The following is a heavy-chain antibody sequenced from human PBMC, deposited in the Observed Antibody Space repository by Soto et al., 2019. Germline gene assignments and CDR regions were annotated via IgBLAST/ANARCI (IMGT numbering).Heavy chain of an antibody. Sequence: GGSLRLSCATSGFTFNTYPMTWVRQAPGKGLEWVSSISSTAGKTSSYADSVKGRFAISRDFSDNTVYLQMDNLRVDDTAVYFCAKGVLSFHYGMEVWGQGTTVTVSS. CDR1: GFTFNTYP. CDR2: ISSTAGKTS. CDR3: AKGVLSFHYGMEV. J-gene: IGHJ6*02. D-gene: IGHD3-10*01. V-gene: IGHV3-23*01.